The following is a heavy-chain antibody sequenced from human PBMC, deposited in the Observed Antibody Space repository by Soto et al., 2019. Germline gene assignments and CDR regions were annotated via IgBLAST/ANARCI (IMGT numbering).Heavy chain of an antibody. Sequence: SETLSLTCAVYGGSFTGYYWSWIRQPPGKGLEWIGEINHSRSTNYNPSLKSRVTISVDTSKDQFSLMLSSVTAADTAVYYCARGIYDFWSSYDTWFDPWGQGTLVTVSS. D-gene: IGHD3-3*01. CDR1: GGSFTGYY. J-gene: IGHJ5*02. V-gene: IGHV4-34*01. CDR2: INHSRST. CDR3: ARGIYDFWSSYDTWFDP.